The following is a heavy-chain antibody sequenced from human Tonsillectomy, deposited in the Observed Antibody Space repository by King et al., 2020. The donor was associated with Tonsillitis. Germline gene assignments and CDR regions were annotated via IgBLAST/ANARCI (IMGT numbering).Heavy chain of an antibody. CDR1: GFTFSNYG. Sequence: VQLVESGGGVVQPGGSLRHSCAPSGFTFSNYGMHWVRQAPGKGPEWVSFIRNDESKTYYADSVKGRFTISRDNSKNTLNLQMNSLRAEDTAVYYCAKGGTGYTTSWYTIDYWGQGTLVIVSS. D-gene: IGHD6-13*01. CDR3: AKGGTGYTTSWYTIDY. J-gene: IGHJ4*02. V-gene: IGHV3-30*02. CDR2: IRNDESKT.